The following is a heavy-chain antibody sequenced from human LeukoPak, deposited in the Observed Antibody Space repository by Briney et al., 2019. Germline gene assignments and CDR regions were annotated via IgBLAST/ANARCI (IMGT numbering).Heavy chain of an antibody. CDR1: GFSFSSYW. Sequence: PGGSLRLSCAASGFSFSSYWMHWVRQAPGKGLVWVSGINSDGRSTSYADSVKGRFTISRDNAKNTLYLQMNSLRAEEKAVYYCARGREEWLRYNWFDPWGQGTLVTVSS. D-gene: IGHD5-12*01. V-gene: IGHV3-74*01. CDR2: INSDGRST. CDR3: ARGREEWLRYNWFDP. J-gene: IGHJ5*02.